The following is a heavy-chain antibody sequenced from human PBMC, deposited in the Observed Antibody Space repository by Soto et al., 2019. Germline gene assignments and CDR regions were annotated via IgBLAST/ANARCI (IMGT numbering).Heavy chain of an antibody. Sequence: QVQLVQSGAEVKKPGSSVKVSCKASGGTFSSYAISWVRQAPGQGLEWMGGLIPIFGTANYAQKFQGRVTITEDESTSTADMELSSLRSEDTAVYYCARGYSYGQKMGGMDVWGQGTTVTVSS. V-gene: IGHV1-69*12. CDR3: ARGYSYGQKMGGMDV. CDR2: LIPIFGTA. CDR1: GGTFSSYA. J-gene: IGHJ6*02. D-gene: IGHD5-18*01.